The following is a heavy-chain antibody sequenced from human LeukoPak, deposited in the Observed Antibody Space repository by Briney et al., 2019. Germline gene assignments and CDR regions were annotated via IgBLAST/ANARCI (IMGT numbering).Heavy chain of an antibody. Sequence: GGALRLSSAPSGVSLYVYAMYSGSPDLGEGLEWGSRIGWNSGNIVYAVSVKRRLTIARDNSKNSLYLQMNSLRPEDTAFYYCAKGGSSGWPGAQYFQHWGQGSLVTVCS. V-gene: IGHV3-9*01. J-gene: IGHJ1*01. D-gene: IGHD6-19*01. CDR1: GVSLYVYA. CDR3: AKGGSSGWPGAQYFQH. CDR2: IGWNSGNI.